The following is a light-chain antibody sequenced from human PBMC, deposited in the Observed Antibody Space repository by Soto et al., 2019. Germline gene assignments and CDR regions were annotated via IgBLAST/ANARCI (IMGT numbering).Light chain of an antibody. J-gene: IGLJ3*02. CDR1: NSGIGSNS. CDR2: SDY. CDR3: AAWDGSHWV. V-gene: IGLV1-47*02. Sequence: QSVLTQPPSASGTPGQRVNISCSGSNSGIGSNSVYWYQKLPGMAPKLLIFSDYKRPSGVPDRFSGSKSGTSASLAISGLRSEDEAVYSCAAWDGSHWVFGGGTKLTVL.